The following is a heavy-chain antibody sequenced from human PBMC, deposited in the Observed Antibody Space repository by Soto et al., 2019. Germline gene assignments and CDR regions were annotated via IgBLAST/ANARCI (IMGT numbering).Heavy chain of an antibody. CDR1: GGTFSSYA. D-gene: IGHD1-26*01. J-gene: IGHJ4*02. V-gene: IGHV1-69*13. CDR2: IIPIFGTA. Sequence: GASVKVSCKASGGTFSSYAISWVRQAPGQGLEWMGGIIPIFGTANYAQKFQGRVTITADESKNTLYLQVNSLRAEDTAVYYCARVGEWELLPFDYWGQGTLVTVSS. CDR3: ARVGEWELLPFDY.